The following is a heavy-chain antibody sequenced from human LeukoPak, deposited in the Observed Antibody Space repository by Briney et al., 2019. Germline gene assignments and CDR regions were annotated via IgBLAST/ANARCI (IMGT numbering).Heavy chain of an antibody. CDR1: GFTFSSYW. CDR2: IKQDGSEK. D-gene: IGHD6-13*01. V-gene: IGHV3-7*01. Sequence: PGGSLRLSCAASGFTFSSYWMSWVRQAPGKGLEWVANIKQDGSEKYYVDSVKGRFTISRDNAKNSLYLQMNSLRAEDTAVYYCARDTYSSSWPPYYYYYYMDVWGKGTTVTISS. CDR3: ARDTYSSSWPPYYYYYYMDV. J-gene: IGHJ6*03.